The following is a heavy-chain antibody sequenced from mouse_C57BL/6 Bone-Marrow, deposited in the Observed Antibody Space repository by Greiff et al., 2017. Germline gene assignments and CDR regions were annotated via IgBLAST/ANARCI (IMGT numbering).Heavy chain of an antibody. CDR2: FHPYNDDT. J-gene: IGHJ2*01. V-gene: IGHV1-47*01. CDR1: GYTFTTYP. Sequence: VHLVESGAELVKPGASVKMSCKASGYTFTTYPIEWMKQNHGKSLEWIGNFHPYNDDTKYNEKFKGKATLTVEKSSSSVYLELSRLTSYDSAVYYCARGLTYYFDYWGQGTTLTVSS. D-gene: IGHD2-4*01. CDR3: ARGLTYYFDY.